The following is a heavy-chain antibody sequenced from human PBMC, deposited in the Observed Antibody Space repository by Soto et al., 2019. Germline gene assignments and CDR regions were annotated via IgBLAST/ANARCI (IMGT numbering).Heavy chain of an antibody. CDR1: AGSITTSRSD. V-gene: IGHV4-39*01. D-gene: IGHD2-15*01. J-gene: IGHJ4*02. CDR2: TYYSGSS. Sequence: PSQTLSLTCTVSAGSITTSRSDWDWIRQTTGRWLGWIESTYYSGSSYYTRSLKSRVTISVATSKRRFSLKLSSATAAVTAVYYWARLRWGSRQSLDCWGQGTMVTVSS. CDR3: ARLRWGSRQSLDC.